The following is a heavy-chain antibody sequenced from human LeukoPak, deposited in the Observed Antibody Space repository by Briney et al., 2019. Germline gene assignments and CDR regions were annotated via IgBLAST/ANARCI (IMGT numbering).Heavy chain of an antibody. D-gene: IGHD3-3*01. CDR3: AKDHYWSIDY. Sequence: GGSLRLSCAASGFDFSSNWMHWVRHAPGQGLVWVSRIKGDGISTNYADSVKGRLTISRDIAKNTLYLQMNSLRAEDTGVYYCAKDHYWSIDYWGQGTLVTVSS. CDR2: IKGDGIST. V-gene: IGHV3-74*01. CDR1: GFDFSSNW. J-gene: IGHJ4*02.